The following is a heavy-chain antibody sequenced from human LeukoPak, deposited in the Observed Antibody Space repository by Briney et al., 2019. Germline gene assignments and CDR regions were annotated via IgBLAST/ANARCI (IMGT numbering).Heavy chain of an antibody. Sequence: SQTLSLTCNISGDSVSSHTAAWNWIRQSPSRGLEWLGRTYYRSTWSTDYAVSVQSRITINPDTSRNHFSLQLSSLTPEDTAVYYWARDRGGFDSWGQGTLVTVSS. J-gene: IGHJ5*01. CDR1: GDSVSSHTAA. CDR3: ARDRGGFDS. V-gene: IGHV6-1*01. D-gene: IGHD3-10*01. CDR2: TYYRSTWST.